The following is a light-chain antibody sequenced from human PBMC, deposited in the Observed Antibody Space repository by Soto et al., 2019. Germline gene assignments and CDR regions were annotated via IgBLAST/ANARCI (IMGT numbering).Light chain of an antibody. V-gene: IGKV2-30*01. CDR3: MQPIHWPFT. J-gene: IGKJ3*01. CDR2: QVS. Sequence: DVVLTQSPVSLPVTLGQPASISCRSSQSLLYSDGKTYLNWFHQRSGQSPRRLIYQVSIRDSGVPVRFSGSGSGTDFTLHISRVEAEDMGVYYCMQPIHWPFTFGPGTKVDI. CDR1: QSLLYSDGKTY.